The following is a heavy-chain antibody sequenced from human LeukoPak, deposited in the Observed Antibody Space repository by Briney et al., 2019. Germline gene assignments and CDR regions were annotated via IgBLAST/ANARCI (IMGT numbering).Heavy chain of an antibody. V-gene: IGHV1-2*02. CDR3: ARDLLAAAGMFDY. CDR1: GYTFTGYY. CDR2: INPNSGGT. D-gene: IGHD6-13*01. J-gene: IGHJ4*02. Sequence: ASVRVSCKASGYTFTGYYMHWVRQAPGQGLERMGWINPNSGGTNYAQKFQGRVTMTRDTSISTAYMELSRLRSDDTAVYYCARDLLAAAGMFDYGGQGTLVTVSS.